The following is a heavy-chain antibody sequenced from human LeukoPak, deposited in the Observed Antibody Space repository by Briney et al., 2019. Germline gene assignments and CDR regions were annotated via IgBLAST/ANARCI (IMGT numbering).Heavy chain of an antibody. CDR1: GYSFTSYW. J-gene: IGHJ4*02. V-gene: IGHV5-51*01. Sequence: GESLKISCKGPGYSFTSYWIGWVRQKPGKGLEWMGIIFPGDSDTRYSPSFQGQVTISADKSISTAYLQWSSLKASDTAMYCCARRRTYECWAYYCLDYWGQGTLVTVSS. CDR3: ARRRTYECWAYYCLDY. CDR2: IFPGDSDT. D-gene: IGHD3-22*01.